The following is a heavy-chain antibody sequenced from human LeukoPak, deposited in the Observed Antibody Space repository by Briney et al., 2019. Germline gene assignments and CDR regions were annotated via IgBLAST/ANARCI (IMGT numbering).Heavy chain of an antibody. J-gene: IGHJ4*02. Sequence: GSSVKVSCKASGGTFSSYTISWVRQAPGQGLEWMGRIIPILGIANYAQKFQGRVTITADKSTSTAYMELSSLRSEDTAVYYCAREGSGSSWYGELDYWGQGTLVTVPS. V-gene: IGHV1-69*04. D-gene: IGHD6-13*01. CDR3: AREGSGSSWYGELDY. CDR2: IIPILGIA. CDR1: GGTFSSYT.